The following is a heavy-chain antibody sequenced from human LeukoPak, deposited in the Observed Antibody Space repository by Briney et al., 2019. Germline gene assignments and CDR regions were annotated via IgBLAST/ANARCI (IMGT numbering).Heavy chain of an antibody. Sequence: TPSETLSLTCAVSGYSISNGYYWVWIRQPQGRELEWIGSLYHSDSAYYNTSLRSRVSMSVDTSKNQFSLTLSFVTAADTAVYYCARQHDSYYYYYIDVWGSGTTVTVSS. CDR1: GYSISNGYY. J-gene: IGHJ6*03. CDR3: ARQHDSYYYYYIDV. V-gene: IGHV4-38-2*01. CDR2: LYHSDSA.